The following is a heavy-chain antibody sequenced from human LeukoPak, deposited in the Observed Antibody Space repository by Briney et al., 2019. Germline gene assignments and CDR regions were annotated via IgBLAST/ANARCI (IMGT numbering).Heavy chain of an antibody. CDR1: GFTFGDYA. D-gene: IGHD3-10*01. CDR2: IKSKTYAATT. CDR3: TTHLAFGELPFDY. V-gene: IGHV3-49*04. Sequence: GGSLRLSCTACGFTFGDYALSWVRQAPGKGLEWVGFIKSKTYAATTEYAASVAGRFTISRDDSKNIAHLQMNSLKTEDTAVYYCTTHLAFGELPFDYWGQGILVTVSS. J-gene: IGHJ4*02.